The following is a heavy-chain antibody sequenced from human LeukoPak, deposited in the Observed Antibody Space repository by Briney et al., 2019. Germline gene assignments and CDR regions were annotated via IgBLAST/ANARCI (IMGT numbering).Heavy chain of an antibody. CDR2: ISWNSGSI. Sequence: HSGRSLRLSCAASGFTFDDYAMHWVRQSPGKGLEWVSGISWNSGSIGYADSVKGRFTISRDNAKNSLYLQMNSLRAEDTALYYCAKDITPLAVAEYYFDYWGQGTLVTVSS. J-gene: IGHJ4*02. D-gene: IGHD6-19*01. V-gene: IGHV3-9*01. CDR1: GFTFDDYA. CDR3: AKDITPLAVAEYYFDY.